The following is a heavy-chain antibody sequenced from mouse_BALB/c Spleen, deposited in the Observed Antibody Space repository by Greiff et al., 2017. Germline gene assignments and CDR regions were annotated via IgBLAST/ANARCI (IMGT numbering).Heavy chain of an antibody. Sequence: VQLKESGAELVKPGASVKLSCTASGFNIKDTYMHWVKQRPEQGLEWIGRIDPANGNTKYDPKFQGKATITADTSSNTAYLQLSSLTSEDTAVYYCASWADAWFAYWGQGTLVTVSA. CDR1: GFNIKDTY. CDR2: IDPANGNT. V-gene: IGHV14-3*02. CDR3: ASWADAWFAY. J-gene: IGHJ3*01.